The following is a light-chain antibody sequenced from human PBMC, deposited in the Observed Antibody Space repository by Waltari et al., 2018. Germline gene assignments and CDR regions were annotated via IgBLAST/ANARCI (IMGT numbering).Light chain of an antibody. CDR2: EVS. Sequence: SQSLLHSNGMTYWHWYLQRPGQSPQRLIYEVSSRFAGVPDRFSGSGSGTDFTLKISRVEAEDVGVYYCMQGIHLRTFGQGTKVEIK. CDR3: MQGIHLRT. V-gene: IGKV2-29*02. CDR1: QSLLHSNGMTY. J-gene: IGKJ1*01.